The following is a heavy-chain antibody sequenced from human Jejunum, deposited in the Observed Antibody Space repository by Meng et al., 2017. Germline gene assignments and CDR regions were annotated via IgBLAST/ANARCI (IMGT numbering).Heavy chain of an antibody. CDR2: ISPSGDFT. CDR1: GFTFTSFA. Sequence: GESLKISCATSGFTFTSFAMSWVRQAPGKGLEWVTAISPSGDFTLYADSVKGRFTISRDNSRNTLHLQMNSLRAEDTALYYCAKKLVRGETHAFDTWGQGTMVTVS. J-gene: IGHJ3*02. CDR3: AKKLVRGETHAFDT. V-gene: IGHV3-23*01. D-gene: IGHD3-10*01.